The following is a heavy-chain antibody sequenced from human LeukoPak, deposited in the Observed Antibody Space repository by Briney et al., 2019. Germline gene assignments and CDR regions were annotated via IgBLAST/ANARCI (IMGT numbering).Heavy chain of an antibody. CDR2: FSTSGST. J-gene: IGHJ3*01. D-gene: IGHD3-16*02. V-gene: IGHV4-4*08. CDR1: GGSISTSY. CDR3: ARHGRAVWGSHPTKAFDL. Sequence: SETLSLTCTVSGGSISTSYWNWIRQPPGKGLEWIGYFSTSGSTNYNPSLQSRVTISVDTSKNLFSLRLSSVAAADTAVYYCARHGRAVWGSHPTKAFDLWGPGTMVTVSS.